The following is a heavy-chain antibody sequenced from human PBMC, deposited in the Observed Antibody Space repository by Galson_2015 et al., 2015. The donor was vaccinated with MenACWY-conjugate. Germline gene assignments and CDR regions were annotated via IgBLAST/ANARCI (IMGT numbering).Heavy chain of an antibody. D-gene: IGHD2-21*02. CDR3: ARSGEFCGGDCFCFDS. CDR1: GFSLRTSGMC. CDR2: IDWEDDI. V-gene: IGHV2-70*01. J-gene: IGHJ4*02. Sequence: PALVKPTQTLTLTCTFSGFSLRTSGMCVNWIRQPPGKALEWLALIDWEDDIFYSTSLKTRLTIAKDTSKNQVVLTMTNMDPVDTATYYCARSGEFCGGDCFCFDSWGQGTLVTVSS.